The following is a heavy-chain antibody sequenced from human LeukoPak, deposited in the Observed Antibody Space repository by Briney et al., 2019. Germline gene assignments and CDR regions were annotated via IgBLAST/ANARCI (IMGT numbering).Heavy chain of an antibody. D-gene: IGHD4-23*01. Sequence: PGGSLRLSCAASEFTFSTYWMHWVRQAPGKGLVWLSRINSDGSSTNYADSVKGRFTISRDNAKNTLYLQMNSLSTEDTAVYYCASGYSSDYGGNVYWGRGTLVTVSS. CDR2: INSDGSST. CDR1: EFTFSTYW. J-gene: IGHJ4*02. V-gene: IGHV3-74*01. CDR3: ASGYSSDYGGNVY.